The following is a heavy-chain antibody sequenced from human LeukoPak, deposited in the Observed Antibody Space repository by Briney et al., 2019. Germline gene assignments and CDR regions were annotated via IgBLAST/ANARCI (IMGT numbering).Heavy chain of an antibody. CDR1: GFTVSSKY. J-gene: IGHJ4*02. CDR3: ARDYYDGSAYYSYYEY. CDR2: LYSNGNA. Sequence: GGSLRLSCAASGFTVSSKYMSWVRQAPGKGLEWVSTLYSNGNAYYADSVKGRFTISRDNSKNTLSLQMNSLRAEDTAVYYCARDYYDGSAYYSYYEYWGQGTLVTVSS. D-gene: IGHD3-22*01. V-gene: IGHV3-53*01.